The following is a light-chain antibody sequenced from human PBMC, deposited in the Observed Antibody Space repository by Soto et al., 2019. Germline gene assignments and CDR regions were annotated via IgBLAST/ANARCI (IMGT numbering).Light chain of an antibody. CDR2: EVT. CDR1: SSDVGGYNY. J-gene: IGLJ1*01. Sequence: QPVLTQPASVSGSPGQSITISCTGTSSDVGGYNYVSWFQQHPGKAPKLIIYEVTERPSGVSDRFSGSKSGNTASLTISGLQAEDEADYYCISYTYSTTHVFGTGTKLTVL. CDR3: ISYTYSTTHV. V-gene: IGLV2-14*01.